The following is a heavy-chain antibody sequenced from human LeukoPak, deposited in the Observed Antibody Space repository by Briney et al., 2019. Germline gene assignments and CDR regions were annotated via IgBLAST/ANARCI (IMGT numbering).Heavy chain of an antibody. CDR3: ARGSSGGYYGSGSYYNGVY. Sequence: ASVKVSCKASGGTFSSYAISWVRQAPGQGLEWMGGIIPIFGTANYAQKFQGRVTITADKSTSTAYMELSSLRSEDTAVYYCARGSSGGYYGSGSYYNGVYWGQGTLVTVSS. D-gene: IGHD3-10*01. CDR2: IIPIFGTA. J-gene: IGHJ4*02. CDR1: GGTFSSYA. V-gene: IGHV1-69*06.